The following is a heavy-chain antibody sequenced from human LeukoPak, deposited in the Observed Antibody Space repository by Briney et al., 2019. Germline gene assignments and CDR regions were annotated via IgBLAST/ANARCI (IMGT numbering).Heavy chain of an antibody. V-gene: IGHV3-23*01. D-gene: IGHD1-14*01. Sequence: PGGSLRLSCAASGFTFSSYAMSWVRQAPGKGLEWVSAISGSGGSTYYADSVKGRFTISRDNSKNTLYLQMNSLRAEDTAVYYRAKAGSGIGGNHLGPFAFYNLGQRENVTVSS. J-gene: IGHJ3*02. CDR3: AKAGSGIGGNHLGPFAFYN. CDR2: ISGSGGST. CDR1: GFTFSSYA.